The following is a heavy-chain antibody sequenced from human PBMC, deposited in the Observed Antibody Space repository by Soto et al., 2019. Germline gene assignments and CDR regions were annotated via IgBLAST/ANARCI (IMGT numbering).Heavy chain of an antibody. CDR3: ARAPSYSNGWYIDAFDI. J-gene: IGHJ3*02. Sequence: ASVKVSCKASGYTFTSYGISWVRQAPGQGLEWMGWISAYNGNTNYAQKLQGRVTMTTDTSTSTAYMELRSLRSDDTAVYYCARAPSYSNGWYIDAFDIWGQGTMVTVSS. V-gene: IGHV1-18*01. D-gene: IGHD6-19*01. CDR2: ISAYNGNT. CDR1: GYTFTSYG.